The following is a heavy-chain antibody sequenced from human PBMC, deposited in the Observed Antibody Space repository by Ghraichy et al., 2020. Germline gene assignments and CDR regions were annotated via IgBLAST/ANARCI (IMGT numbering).Heavy chain of an antibody. CDR3: ARDPGRDDFWSGYYMRAFDI. D-gene: IGHD3-3*01. Sequence: SETLSLTCAVYGGSFSGYYWSWICQPPGKGLEWIGEINHSGSTNYNPSLKSRVTISVDTSKNQFSLKLSSVTAADTAVYYCARDPGRDDFWSGYYMRAFDIWGQGTMVTVSS. J-gene: IGHJ3*02. V-gene: IGHV4-34*01. CDR2: INHSGST. CDR1: GGSFSGYY.